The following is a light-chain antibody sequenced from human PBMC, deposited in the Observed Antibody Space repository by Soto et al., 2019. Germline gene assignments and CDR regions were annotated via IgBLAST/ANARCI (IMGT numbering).Light chain of an antibody. CDR3: SSYTSSSTL. V-gene: IGLV2-14*01. CDR2: DVS. CDR1: SSDVGDYNY. Sequence: QSALTQPASLSGSPGQSITISCTGTSSDVGDYNYVSWYQQHPGKAPKLMLYDVSNRPSGISNRFSGSKSGNTASLTISGLQAEDEADYYCSSYTSSSTLFGTGTKVTVL. J-gene: IGLJ1*01.